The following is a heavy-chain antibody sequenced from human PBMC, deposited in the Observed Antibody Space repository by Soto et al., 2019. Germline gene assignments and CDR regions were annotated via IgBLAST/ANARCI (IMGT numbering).Heavy chain of an antibody. CDR2: ISAYNGNT. CDR1: GYTFTSYG. CDR3: AREGTKPRVLRFLEWLPLDV. Sequence: EASVKVSCKASGYTFTSYGISWVRQDPGQGLEWMGWISAYNGNTNYAQKLQGRVTMTTDTSTSTAYMELRSLRSDDTAVYYCAREGTKPRVLRFLEWLPLDVWGQGTTVTVSS. D-gene: IGHD3-3*01. V-gene: IGHV1-18*01. J-gene: IGHJ6*02.